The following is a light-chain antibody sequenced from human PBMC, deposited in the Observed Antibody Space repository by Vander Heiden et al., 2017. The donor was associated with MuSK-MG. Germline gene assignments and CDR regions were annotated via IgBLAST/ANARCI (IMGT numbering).Light chain of an antibody. CDR1: QSISSY. CDR2: AAS. J-gene: IGKJ2*01. CDR3: QWSDGTGYT. Sequence: DIQMTQSPSSLSASVGDRVTITCRASQSISSYLNWYQQKPGKAPKLLIYAASSLQSRVPSRFTGTASRTDFTLTISRLQPEDIATYYSQWSDGTGYTFGPGTKLEIK. V-gene: IGKV1-39*01.